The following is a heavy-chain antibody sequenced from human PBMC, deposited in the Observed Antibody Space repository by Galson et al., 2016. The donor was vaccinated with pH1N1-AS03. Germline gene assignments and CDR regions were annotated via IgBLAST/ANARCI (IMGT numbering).Heavy chain of an antibody. V-gene: IGHV4-4*02. Sequence: LTCGVSGDSISSGHWWSWVRQSPEKGLEWIGEIYHSGSTNINPSLRSRVSMSVDKSNNHFSLTLTSVTAADTAVYYCAKYTPRYLSGSANYYRGPFDIWGQGTMVIVSA. D-gene: IGHD3-10*01. CDR2: IYHSGST. J-gene: IGHJ3*02. CDR3: AKYTPRYLSGSANYYRGPFDI. CDR1: GDSISSGHW.